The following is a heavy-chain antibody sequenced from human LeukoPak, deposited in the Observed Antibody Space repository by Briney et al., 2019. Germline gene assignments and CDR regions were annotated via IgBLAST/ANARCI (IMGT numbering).Heavy chain of an antibody. CDR2: INPSDGST. CDR3: ARDVAREFDY. Sequence: ASVKVSCKASGYTFISYYIHWVRQAPGQGLEWMGVINPSDGSTNYAQKFQGRVTMTRDTSTSTVYMELSSLRSEDTAVYYCARDVAREFDYWGQGTLVSVSS. CDR1: GYTFISYY. J-gene: IGHJ4*02. D-gene: IGHD5-24*01. V-gene: IGHV1-46*01.